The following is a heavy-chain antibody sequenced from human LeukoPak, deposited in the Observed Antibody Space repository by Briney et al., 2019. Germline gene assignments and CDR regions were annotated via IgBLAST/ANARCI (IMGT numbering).Heavy chain of an antibody. Sequence: SETLSLTCTVSGGSISSSSYYWGWIRQPPGKGLEWIGSIYYSGSTYYNPSLKCRVTISVGTSKNQFSLKLSSVTAADTAVYYCARDRIRYSGYDFARPIDYWGQGTLVTVSS. V-gene: IGHV4-39*07. CDR2: IYYSGST. CDR3: ARDRIRYSGYDFARPIDY. CDR1: GGSISSSSYY. J-gene: IGHJ4*02. D-gene: IGHD5-12*01.